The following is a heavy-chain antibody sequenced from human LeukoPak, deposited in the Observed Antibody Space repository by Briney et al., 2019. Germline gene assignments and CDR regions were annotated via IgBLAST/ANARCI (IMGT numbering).Heavy chain of an antibody. J-gene: IGHJ4*02. V-gene: IGHV3-30-3*01. CDR3: ARESLTRPPGCFDY. CDR2: ISYDGSTK. CDR1: GFTFNSFS. Sequence: PGGSLRLSCATSGFTFNSFSMHWVRQAPGKGLEWVAIISYDGSTKSYADSVKGRFTISGDNSKNTVYLQMNSLKTEDTAVYYCARESLTRPPGCFDYWGQGTLVTVSS. D-gene: IGHD3-9*01.